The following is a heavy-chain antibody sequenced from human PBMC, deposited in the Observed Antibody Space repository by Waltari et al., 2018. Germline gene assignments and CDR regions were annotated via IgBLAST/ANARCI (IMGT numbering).Heavy chain of an antibody. CDR3: ARDLIRDPDRRLGADYYFDY. D-gene: IGHD3-10*01. CDR1: GGSISSSSYY. Sequence: QLQLQESGPGLVKPSETLSLTCTVSGGSISSSSYYWGWISQPPGKGLEWIGSIYYRGSTYYNPSLKSRVTLSVYTSKNQFSLKLSSVTAADTAVYYCARDLIRDPDRRLGADYYFDYWGQGTLVTVSS. J-gene: IGHJ4*02. CDR2: IYYRGST. V-gene: IGHV4-39*07.